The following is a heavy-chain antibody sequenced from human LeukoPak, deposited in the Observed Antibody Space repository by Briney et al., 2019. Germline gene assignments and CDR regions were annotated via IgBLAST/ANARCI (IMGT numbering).Heavy chain of an antibody. J-gene: IGHJ6*03. Sequence: SETLSLTCAVYGASFSGYYWSWIRQPPGKGLEWIGEINHSGSTNYNPSLKSRVTISVDTSKNQFSLKLSSVTAACTAAYYCARSYGDYGAWGDYYMDVWGKGTTVTVSS. D-gene: IGHD4-17*01. CDR2: INHSGST. CDR1: GASFSGYY. CDR3: ARSYGDYGAWGDYYMDV. V-gene: IGHV4-34*01.